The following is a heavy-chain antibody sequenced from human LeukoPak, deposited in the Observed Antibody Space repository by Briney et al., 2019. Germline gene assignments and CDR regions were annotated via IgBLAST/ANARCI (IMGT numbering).Heavy chain of an antibody. CDR3: ARGSVAAH. Sequence: SVTLSLTCAVYGGSFSGYYWSWIRQPPGKGLEWIGEINHSGSTNYNPSLKSRVTISVDTSKNQFSLKLSSVTAADTAVYYCARGSVAAHWGQGTLVTVSS. J-gene: IGHJ4*02. CDR1: GGSFSGYY. V-gene: IGHV4-34*01. CDR2: INHSGST. D-gene: IGHD6-19*01.